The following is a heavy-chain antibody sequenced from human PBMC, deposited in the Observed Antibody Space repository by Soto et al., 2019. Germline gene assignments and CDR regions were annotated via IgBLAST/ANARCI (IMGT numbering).Heavy chain of an antibody. V-gene: IGHV1-69*01. CDR3: ARVDYYDSSGYYHHYYFDY. CDR2: IIPIFGTA. Sequence: QVQLVQSGAEVKKPGSSVKVSCKASGGTFSSYAISWVRQAPGQGLEWMGGIIPIFGTANYAQKFQGRVTITADESTSTAYMELRSLRSEDTAVYYCARVDYYDSSGYYHHYYFDYWGQGTLVTVSS. J-gene: IGHJ4*02. D-gene: IGHD3-22*01. CDR1: GGTFSSYA.